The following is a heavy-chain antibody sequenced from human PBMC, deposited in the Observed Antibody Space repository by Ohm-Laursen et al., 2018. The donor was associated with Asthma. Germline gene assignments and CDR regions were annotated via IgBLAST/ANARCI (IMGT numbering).Heavy chain of an antibody. D-gene: IGHD3-22*01. J-gene: IGHJ4*02. CDR3: TGYYDSSGYYDY. Sequence: SSVKVSCNASGGTFSSYAISWVRQAPGQGLEWMGGIIPIFGTANYAQKFQGRVTITADESTSTAYMELSSLRSEDTAVYYCTGYYDSSGYYDYWGQGTLVTVSS. CDR2: IIPIFGTA. V-gene: IGHV1-69*01. CDR1: GGTFSSYA.